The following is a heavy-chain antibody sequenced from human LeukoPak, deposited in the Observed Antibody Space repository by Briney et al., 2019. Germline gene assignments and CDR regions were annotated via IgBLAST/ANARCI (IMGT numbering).Heavy chain of an antibody. V-gene: IGHV3-23*01. Sequence: GGSLRLSCAASGFTFSSYAMSWVRQAPGKGLEWVSAISGSGGSTYYAGSVKGRFTISRDNSKNTLYLQMNSLRAEDTAVYYCAKSGIYYYDSSGWPDYWGQGTLVTVSS. D-gene: IGHD3-22*01. CDR3: AKSGIYYYDSSGWPDY. CDR2: ISGSGGST. CDR1: GFTFSSYA. J-gene: IGHJ4*02.